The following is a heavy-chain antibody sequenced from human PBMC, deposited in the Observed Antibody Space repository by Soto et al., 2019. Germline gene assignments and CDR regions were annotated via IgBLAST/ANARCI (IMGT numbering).Heavy chain of an antibody. J-gene: IGHJ4*02. CDR3: IKVLTRGVGVPRLYFDS. D-gene: IGHD3-9*01. V-gene: IGHV3-74*01. CDR2: INADGGST. CDR1: GFTFSNDW. Sequence: GGSLRLSCAASGFTFSNDWMHWVRQAPGKGLEWVSRINADGGSTHYADSVRGRFTTSRDNAKNTLFLKLNSLRVEDTAIYYCIKVLTRGVGVPRLYFDSWGQGTMVTVSS.